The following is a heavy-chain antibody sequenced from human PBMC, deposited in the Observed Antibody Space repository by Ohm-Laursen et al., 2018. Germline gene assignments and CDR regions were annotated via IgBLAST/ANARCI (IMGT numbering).Heavy chain of an antibody. V-gene: IGHV5-51*01. CDR2: IYPGDSDT. CDR1: GYTFTTYW. CDR3: ARRMAGHYFDY. J-gene: IGHJ4*02. D-gene: IGHD5-24*01. Sequence: ESLKISCKGSGYTFTTYWIGWVRQMPGKGLEWMGIIYPGDSDTRYSPSFEGQVTISADKSISTAYLQWSSLKASDTAMYYCARRMAGHYFDYWGQGTLVTVSS.